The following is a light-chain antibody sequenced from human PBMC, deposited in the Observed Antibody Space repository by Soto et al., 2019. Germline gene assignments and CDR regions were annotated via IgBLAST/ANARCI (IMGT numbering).Light chain of an antibody. CDR1: QSISSY. Sequence: DIQMTQSPSSLSASVGDRVTITCRASQSISSYLNWYQQKPGQAPKLLIYVASNLQTGVPSRFSGSGSGTEFTLTISSLQPEDFATYYCQQTYSTPRDTFGQGTKLEIK. V-gene: IGKV1-39*01. J-gene: IGKJ2*01. CDR2: VAS. CDR3: QQTYSTPRDT.